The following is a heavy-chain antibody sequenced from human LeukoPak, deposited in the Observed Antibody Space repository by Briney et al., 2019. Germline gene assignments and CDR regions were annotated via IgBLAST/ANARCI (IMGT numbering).Heavy chain of an antibody. CDR1: GGSISSYY. Sequence: SETLSLTCTVSGGSISSYYWSWIRQPAGKGLEWIGRIYTSGSTNYNPSLKGRVTMSVDTSKNQFSLKLSSVTAADTAVYYCARGTGNYDFWSGYTYYYMDVWGKGTTVTVSS. V-gene: IGHV4-4*07. CDR3: ARGTGNYDFWSGYTYYYMDV. D-gene: IGHD3-3*01. CDR2: IYTSGST. J-gene: IGHJ6*03.